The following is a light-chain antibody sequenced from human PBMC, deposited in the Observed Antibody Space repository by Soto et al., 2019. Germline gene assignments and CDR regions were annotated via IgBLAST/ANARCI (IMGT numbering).Light chain of an antibody. V-gene: IGLV2-14*01. CDR2: GVT. J-gene: IGLJ1*01. CDR1: SSDVGGYNY. CDR3: SSYTDRKNLV. Sequence: QSVLAQPASVSGSPGQSITISCTGTSSDVGGYNYVSWYQQHPGRAPKLLIYGVTNRPSGVSNRFSGSKSANTASLTVSALQAEDEADYYCSSYTDRKNLVFGTGTKVTVL.